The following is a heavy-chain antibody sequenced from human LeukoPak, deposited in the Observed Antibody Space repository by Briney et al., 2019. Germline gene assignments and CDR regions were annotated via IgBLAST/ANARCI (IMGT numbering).Heavy chain of an antibody. CDR1: GFTFSSYA. CDR2: ISGSGGST. V-gene: IGHV3-23*01. Sequence: SGGSLRLSCAASGFTFSSYAMSWVRQAPGKGLEWVSAISGSGGSTYYADSVKGRFTISRDNSKNTLYLQMNSLRAEDTAVYYCAKDYEDIVVVPAAPYFDYWGQGTLVTVSS. J-gene: IGHJ4*02. D-gene: IGHD2-2*01. CDR3: AKDYEDIVVVPAAPYFDY.